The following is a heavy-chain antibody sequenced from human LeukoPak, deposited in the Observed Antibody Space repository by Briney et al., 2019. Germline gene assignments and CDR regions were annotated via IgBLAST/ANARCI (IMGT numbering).Heavy chain of an antibody. J-gene: IGHJ4*02. Sequence: SGLTLVKPPQTLTLTCSFSGFSLTTRPLGVGWIRQPPGKALEWLAVIYWDDDKRYNPSLKTRPTVTTATSKNQVVLIMTNMDPVDTATYYCAHRRSGYDWNHGDFDYWGQGTLVSVSS. D-gene: IGHD1-20*01. CDR3: AHRRSGYDWNHGDFDY. V-gene: IGHV2-5*02. CDR2: IYWDDDK. CDR1: GFSLTTRPLG.